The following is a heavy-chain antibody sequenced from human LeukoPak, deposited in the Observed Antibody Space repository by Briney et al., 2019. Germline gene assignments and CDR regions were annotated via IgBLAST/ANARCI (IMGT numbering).Heavy chain of an antibody. J-gene: IGHJ4*02. CDR1: GFTFSSYG. CDR3: AKELIVGAGDY. V-gene: IGHV3-30*18. CDR2: ISYDGSNK. Sequence: GRSLRLSCAASGFTFSSYGMHWVRQAPGKGLEWVAVISYDGSNKYYADSVKGRFTISRDNSKNTLYLQMNSLRAEDTAVYYCAKELIVGAGDYWGQGTLVTVSP. D-gene: IGHD1-26*01.